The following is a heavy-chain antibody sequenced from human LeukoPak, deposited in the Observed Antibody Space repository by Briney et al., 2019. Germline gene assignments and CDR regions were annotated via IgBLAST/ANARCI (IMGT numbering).Heavy chain of an antibody. J-gene: IGHJ3*02. D-gene: IGHD2-15*01. CDR3: VRSGGSSARVNAFDI. V-gene: IGHV4-34*01. CDR1: GGSFSGYY. Sequence: SETLSLTCAVYGGSFSGYYWSWIRQPPGKGLEWIGEINHSGSTNYNPSLKSRVTISVDTSKKQFSLKLSSVTAADTAVYFYVRSGGSSARVNAFDIWGQGTMVTVSS. CDR2: INHSGST.